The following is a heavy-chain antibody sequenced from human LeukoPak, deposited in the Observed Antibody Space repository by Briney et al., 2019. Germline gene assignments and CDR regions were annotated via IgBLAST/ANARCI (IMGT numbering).Heavy chain of an antibody. CDR2: MSSVT. Sequence: GGSLRLSCADSGFTFSNFAMSWVRQAPGKGLEWVSAMSSVTYYADSVKGRFTISRDDSKSTLFLQMNSLRAEDTAVYYCAKAFFSGSGGNHKHFDSWGQGTLVTVSS. D-gene: IGHD3-10*01. CDR3: AKAFFSGSGGNHKHFDS. V-gene: IGHV3-23*01. CDR1: GFTFSNFA. J-gene: IGHJ4*02.